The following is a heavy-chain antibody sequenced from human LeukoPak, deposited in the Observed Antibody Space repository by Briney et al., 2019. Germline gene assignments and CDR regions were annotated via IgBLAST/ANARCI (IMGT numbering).Heavy chain of an antibody. D-gene: IGHD5-24*01. J-gene: IGHJ3*02. CDR3: AREGRDGYNYLSGAFDI. CDR1: GFTFSSYG. Sequence: PGGSLRLSCAASGFTFSSYGMHWVHQAPGKGLEWVAVIWYDGSNKYYADSVKGRFTISRDNSKNTLYLQMNSLRAEDTAVYYCAREGRDGYNYLSGAFDIWGQGTMVTVSS. V-gene: IGHV3-33*01. CDR2: IWYDGSNK.